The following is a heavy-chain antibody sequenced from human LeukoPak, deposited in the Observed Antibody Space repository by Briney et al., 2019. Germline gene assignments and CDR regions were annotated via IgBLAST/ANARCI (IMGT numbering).Heavy chain of an antibody. CDR3: AREGGLGYCSSTGCSLAS. Sequence: SETLSLTCPVSGGSISNYYYWTRIRQPPGKGLEWIGYVYYTGSTNFNPSLKSRVTMSLDTSRNQFSLKLTSLTAADTAVYYCAREGGLGYCSSTGCSLASWGQGTLVSVSS. CDR1: GGSISNYY. CDR2: VYYTGST. V-gene: IGHV4-59*01. J-gene: IGHJ5*02. D-gene: IGHD2-2*01.